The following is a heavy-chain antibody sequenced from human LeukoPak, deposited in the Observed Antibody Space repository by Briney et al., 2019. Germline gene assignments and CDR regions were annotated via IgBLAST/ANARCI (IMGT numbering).Heavy chain of an antibody. V-gene: IGHV3-23*01. Sequence: GGSLRLSCAASGFTFSSGAMTWVRQAPGKGLEWVSVISGGGGITYYADSVKGRFTISRDNSKNTLYLQMNSLRAEDTAVYYCAKEVAAAGYFDYWGQGTLVTVSS. D-gene: IGHD6-13*01. CDR3: AKEVAAAGYFDY. J-gene: IGHJ4*02. CDR1: GFTFSSGA. CDR2: ISGGGGIT.